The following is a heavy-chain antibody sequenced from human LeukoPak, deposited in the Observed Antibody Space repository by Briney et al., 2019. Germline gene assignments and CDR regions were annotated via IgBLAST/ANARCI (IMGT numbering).Heavy chain of an antibody. J-gene: IGHJ4*02. Sequence: GGSLRLSCAASGSTFSSYAMSWVRQAPGKGLEWVSAISGSGGSTYYADSVKGRFTISRDNSKNTLYLQMNSLRAEDTAVYYCAKSDCSSTSCYVFDYWGQGTLVTVSS. D-gene: IGHD2-2*01. CDR2: ISGSGGST. CDR1: GSTFSSYA. CDR3: AKSDCSSTSCYVFDY. V-gene: IGHV3-23*01.